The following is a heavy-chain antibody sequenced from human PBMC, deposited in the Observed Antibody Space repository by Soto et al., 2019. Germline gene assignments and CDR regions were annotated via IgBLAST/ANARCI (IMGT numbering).Heavy chain of an antibody. D-gene: IGHD3-10*01. CDR1: GGTFSSYT. V-gene: IGHV1-69*02. J-gene: IGHJ4*02. CDR2: IIPILGIA. CDR3: ARGWFGESVDY. Sequence: GASVKVSCKASGGTFSSYTISWVRQAPGQGLEWMGRIIPILGIANYAQKFQGRVTITADKSTSTAHMELSSLRSEDTAVYYCARGWFGESVDYWGQGTLVTVSS.